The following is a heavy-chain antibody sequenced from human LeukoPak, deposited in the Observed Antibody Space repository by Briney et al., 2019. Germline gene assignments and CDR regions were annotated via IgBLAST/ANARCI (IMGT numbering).Heavy chain of an antibody. CDR3: AKPAPYDYGDFLNWFDP. D-gene: IGHD4-17*01. J-gene: IGHJ5*02. V-gene: IGHV3-7*01. CDR1: GFTFSSYW. CDR2: IKQDGSEK. Sequence: GGSLRLSCAASGFTFSSYWMSWVRQAPGKGLEWVANIKQDGSEKYYVDSVKGRFTISRDNAKNSLYLQMNSLRAEDTAVYYCAKPAPYDYGDFLNWFDPWGQGTLVTVSS.